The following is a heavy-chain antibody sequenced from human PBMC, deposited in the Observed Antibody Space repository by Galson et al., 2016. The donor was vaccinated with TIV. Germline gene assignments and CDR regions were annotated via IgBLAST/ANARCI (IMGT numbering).Heavy chain of an antibody. CDR3: ARVTSKIDVISYAADAFDT. CDR2: ISPIFGIA. J-gene: IGHJ3*02. Sequence: CKASGGTFSSFAISWVRQAPGQGLEWMGGISPIFGIANYAQKFQGRVTITADESTSTAYMELSSLRSEDTAVYYCARVTSKIDVISYAADAFDTWGQGTMVTVSS. V-gene: IGHV1-69*01. CDR1: GGTFSSFA. D-gene: IGHD2/OR15-2a*01.